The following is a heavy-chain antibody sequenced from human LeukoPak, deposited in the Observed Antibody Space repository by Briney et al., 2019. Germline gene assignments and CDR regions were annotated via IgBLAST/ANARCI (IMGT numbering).Heavy chain of an antibody. CDR2: ISAYNGNT. D-gene: IGHD3-3*01. J-gene: IGHJ6*02. CDR3: ARDLPVLRFLEWNTNYYYYYYGMDV. V-gene: IGHV1-18*01. CDR1: GYTFTSYG. Sequence: GASVKVSCKASGYTFTSYGISWVRQAPGQGLEWMGWISAYNGNTNYAQKLQGRVTMTTDTSTSTAYMELRSLRSDDTAVYYCARDLPVLRFLEWNTNYYYYYYGMDVWGQGTTVTVSS.